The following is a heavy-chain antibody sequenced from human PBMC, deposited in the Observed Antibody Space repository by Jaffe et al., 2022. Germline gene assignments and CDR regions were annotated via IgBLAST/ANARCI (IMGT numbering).Heavy chain of an antibody. CDR3: AKGPDSYFDY. CDR1: GFTFDDYA. J-gene: IGHJ4*02. CDR2: ISWNSGSI. Sequence: EVQLVESGGGLVQPGRSLRLSCAASGFTFDDYAMHWVRQAPGKGLEWVSGISWNSGSIGYADSVKGRFTISRDNAKNSLYLQMNSLRAEDTALYYCAKGPDSYFDYWGQGTLVTVSS. V-gene: IGHV3-9*01.